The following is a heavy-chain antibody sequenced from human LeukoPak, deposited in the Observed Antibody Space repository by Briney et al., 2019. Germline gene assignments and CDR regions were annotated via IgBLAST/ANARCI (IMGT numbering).Heavy chain of an antibody. V-gene: IGHV3-11*01. D-gene: IGHD2-21*01. CDR1: GFTFSDYY. CDR3: ARGGGDPIYYYYGMDV. CDR2: ISSSGSTI. J-gene: IGHJ6*02. Sequence: SGGSLRLSCAASGFTFSDYYMSWIRQAPGKGLEWVSYISSSGSTIFYADSVKGRFTISRDNAKNSLYLQMNSLRAEDTAVYYCARGGGDPIYYYYGMDVWGQGTTVTVSS.